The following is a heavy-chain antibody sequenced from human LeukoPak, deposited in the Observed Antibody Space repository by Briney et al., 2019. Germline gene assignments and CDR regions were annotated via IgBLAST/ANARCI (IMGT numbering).Heavy chain of an antibody. CDR1: GGSFSGYY. Sequence: SETLSLTCVVYGGSFSGYYWSWIRQPPGKGLEWIGEIDQSGTTNYNPSLKSRVSISVDTSKNQFSLKLSSVTAADTAVYYCARPHCSSTSCYGAFDIWGQGTMVTVSS. D-gene: IGHD2-2*01. J-gene: IGHJ3*02. CDR3: ARPHCSSTSCYGAFDI. V-gene: IGHV4-34*01. CDR2: IDQSGTT.